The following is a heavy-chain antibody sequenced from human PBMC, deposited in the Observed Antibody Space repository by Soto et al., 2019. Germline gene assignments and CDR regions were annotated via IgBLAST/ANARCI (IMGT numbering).Heavy chain of an antibody. J-gene: IGHJ4*02. V-gene: IGHV3-23*01. CDR1: GFTFSSYA. CDR3: ARRGSLSYCDS. Sequence: EVQLLESGGGLVQPGGSLRLSCAASGFTFSSYAMRWVRQAPVKGLEWVSAISGSGDSTYYADSVKVRFTISRDNSKYTLYRQMTSLRAADTAVYYCARRGSLSYCDSGGQGTLVTVSS. CDR2: ISGSGDST. D-gene: IGHD3-10*01.